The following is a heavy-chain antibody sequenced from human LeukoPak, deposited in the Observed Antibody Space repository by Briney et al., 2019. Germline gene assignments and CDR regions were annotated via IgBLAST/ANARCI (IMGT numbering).Heavy chain of an antibody. CDR1: GGSISSGSYY. D-gene: IGHD3-16*02. V-gene: IGHV4-61*02. Sequence: SQTLSLTCTVSGGSISSGSYYWSRIRQPAGKGLEWIGRIYTSGSTNYNPSLKSRVTISVDTSKNQFSLKLSSVTAADTAVYYCARFTFGGVIVPSWGQGTLVTVSS. CDR2: IYTSGST. J-gene: IGHJ4*02. CDR3: ARFTFGGVIVPS.